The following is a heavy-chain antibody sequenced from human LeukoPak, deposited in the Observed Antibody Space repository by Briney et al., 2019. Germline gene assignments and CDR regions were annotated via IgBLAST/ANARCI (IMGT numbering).Heavy chain of an antibody. J-gene: IGHJ4*02. CDR2: IYYSGST. V-gene: IGHV4-39*01. CDR3: ARQPGVTGTSSPLDY. CDR1: GGSISSSSYY. Sequence: PSETLSLTCTVSGGSISSSSYYWGWIRQPPGKGLEWIGSIYYSGSTYYNPSLKSRVTIFVDTSKNQFSLKLSSVTAADTAVYYCARQPGVTGTSSPLDYWGQGTLVTVSS. D-gene: IGHD1-7*01.